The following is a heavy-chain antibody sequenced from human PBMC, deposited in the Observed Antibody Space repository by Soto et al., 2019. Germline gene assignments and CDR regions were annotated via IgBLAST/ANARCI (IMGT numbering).Heavy chain of an antibody. V-gene: IGHV1-2*04. Sequence: QVQLVQSGAEVKKPGASVKVSCKASGYTFTGYYMHWVRQAPGQGLEWMGWINPNSGGTNYAQKFXXWVTMTRDTSXXTXYXXLSRLRSDDTAVYYXXRXXXXXXXXXXXXXXXXDPWGQGTLVTVSS. J-gene: IGHJ5*02. CDR1: GYTFTGYY. CDR2: INPNSGGT. CDR3: XRXXXXXXXXXXXXXXXXDP.